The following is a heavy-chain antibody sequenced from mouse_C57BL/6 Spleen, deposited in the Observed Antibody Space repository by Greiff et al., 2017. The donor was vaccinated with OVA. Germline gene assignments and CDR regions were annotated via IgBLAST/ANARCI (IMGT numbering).Heavy chain of an antibody. CDR3: ARDYYGSIDY. D-gene: IGHD1-1*01. Sequence: EVQLVESGGGLVQPGGSLSLSCAASGFTFTDYYMSWVRQPPGKALEWLGFIRNKANGYTTEYSASVKGRFTISRDNSQSILYLQMNALRAEDSATYYCARDYYGSIDYWGQGTTLTVSS. CDR2: IRNKANGYTT. J-gene: IGHJ2*01. V-gene: IGHV7-3*01. CDR1: GFTFTDYY.